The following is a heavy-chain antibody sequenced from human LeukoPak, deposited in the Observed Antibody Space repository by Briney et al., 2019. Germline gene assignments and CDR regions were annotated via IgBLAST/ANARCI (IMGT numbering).Heavy chain of an antibody. D-gene: IGHD3/OR15-3a*01. CDR3: ASSDWIDY. Sequence: SETLSLTCTVSGGSISSSSYYWGWIRQPPGKGLEWIGSIYYSGSTYYNPSLKSRVTISVDTSKNQFSLKLSSVTAADTAVYYCASSDWIDYWGQGTLVTVSS. J-gene: IGHJ4*02. CDR1: GGSISSSSYY. CDR2: IYYSGST. V-gene: IGHV4-39*01.